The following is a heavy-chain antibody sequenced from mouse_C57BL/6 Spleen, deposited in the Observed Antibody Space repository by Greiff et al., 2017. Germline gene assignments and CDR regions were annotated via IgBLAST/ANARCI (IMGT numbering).Heavy chain of an antibody. CDR2: IGPGSGST. D-gene: IGHD3-1*01. J-gene: IGHJ2*01. CDR3: AREGYGGFDY. V-gene: IGHV1-77*01. Sequence: QVQLQQSGAELVKPGASVKISCKASGYTFTDYYINWVKQRPGQGLEWIGKIGPGSGSTYYNEKFKGKATLTADKSYSTAYMQLSSLSSEDSSVYVCAREGYGGFDYWGQGTTLTVSS. CDR1: GYTFTDYY.